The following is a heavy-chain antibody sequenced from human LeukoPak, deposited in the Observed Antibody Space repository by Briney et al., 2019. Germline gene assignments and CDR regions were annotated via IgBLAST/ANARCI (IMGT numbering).Heavy chain of an antibody. V-gene: IGHV3-33*01. CDR2: IWYDGSNK. J-gene: IGHJ4*02. D-gene: IGHD3-22*01. Sequence: GGSLRLSCAAPGFTFSSYGMHWVRQAPGKGLEWVAVIWYDGSNKYYADSVKGRFTISRDNSKNTLYLQMNSLRAEDTAVYYCARDPTDYDSSGYYAYWGQGTLVTVSS. CDR1: GFTFSSYG. CDR3: ARDPTDYDSSGYYAY.